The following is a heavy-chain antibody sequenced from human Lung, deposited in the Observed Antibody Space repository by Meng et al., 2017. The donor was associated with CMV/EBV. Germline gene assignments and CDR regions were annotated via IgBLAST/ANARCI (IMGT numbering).Heavy chain of an antibody. V-gene: IGHV3-66*03. CDR3: ARDKSLGAWAS. CDR1: GVTVSSNY. D-gene: IGHD3-16*01. J-gene: IGHJ3*01. Sequence: GESLKISCAASGVTVSSNYMSWVRQAPGKGLEWVSVMYSIGTTYYADSVKGRFTISRDNSKNTVYLQMNSLNAEDRAVYYCARDKSLGAWASWGQGTMVTVSS. CDR2: MYSIGTT.